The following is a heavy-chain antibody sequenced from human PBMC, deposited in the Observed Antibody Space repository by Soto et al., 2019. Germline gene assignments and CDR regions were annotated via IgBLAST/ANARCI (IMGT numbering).Heavy chain of an antibody. CDR2: IKQDGTEI. CDR1: GFTFSSYW. CDR3: ASYSGSYFPVGHDR. V-gene: IGHV3-7*01. J-gene: IGHJ5*02. Sequence: GETLKISCVASGFTFSSYWMSWVRQAPGGGLKWVANIKQDGTEIHYVESVKGRFTIFRDNAKKSLYLQMNSLRAEDTAVYFCASYSGSYFPVGHDRWGQGTLVTVSS. D-gene: IGHD1-26*01.